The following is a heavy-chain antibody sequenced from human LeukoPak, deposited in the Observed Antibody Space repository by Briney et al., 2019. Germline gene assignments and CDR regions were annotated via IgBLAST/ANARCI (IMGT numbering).Heavy chain of an antibody. D-gene: IGHD1-26*01. V-gene: IGHV1-46*01. J-gene: IGHJ4*02. CDR2: INDSGGST. CDR3: ARDTIRIVLAIVY. Sequence: ASVKVSCKDSGYTFTSYYMHWVRQAPGQGSEWMGVINDSGGSTSYAQKFQVTVTMTRDTSTITVYMELSSLRSEDTAVYYCARDTIRIVLAIVYWGQGTLVTVSS. CDR1: GYTFTSYY.